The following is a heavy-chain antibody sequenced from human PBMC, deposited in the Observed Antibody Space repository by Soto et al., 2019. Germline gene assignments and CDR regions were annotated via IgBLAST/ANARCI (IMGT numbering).Heavy chain of an antibody. CDR1: GGTFNTHT. V-gene: IGHV1-69*02. Sequence: QVHLVQFGAEVRKPGSSVKVSCTASGGTFNTHTISWVRQAPGLGLEWMGRIIPMLGMSNSPHKFQGRVSITAEKSTSTVYMALSRLTSDDTAVYYCATSYGSGSSHFDSWGQGTLVTVSS. CDR3: ATSYGSGSSHFDS. CDR2: IIPMLGMS. J-gene: IGHJ4*02. D-gene: IGHD3-10*01.